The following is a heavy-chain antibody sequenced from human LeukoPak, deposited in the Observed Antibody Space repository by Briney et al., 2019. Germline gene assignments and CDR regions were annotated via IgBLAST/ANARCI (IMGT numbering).Heavy chain of an antibody. Sequence: PGGSLRLSCAASGFTFSSYWMSWVRQAPGKGLEWVANIKQDGSEKYYVDSVKGRFIISRDNAKNSLYLQMNSLRADDTAVYYCANALGAHYFDSWGQGTLVTVSS. D-gene: IGHD1-26*01. V-gene: IGHV3-7*05. J-gene: IGHJ4*02. CDR1: GFTFSSYW. CDR3: ANALGAHYFDS. CDR2: IKQDGSEK.